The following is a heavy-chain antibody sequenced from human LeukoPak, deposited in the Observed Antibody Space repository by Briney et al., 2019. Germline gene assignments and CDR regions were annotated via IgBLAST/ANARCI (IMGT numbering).Heavy chain of an antibody. CDR2: IFTTGNT. D-gene: IGHD6-13*01. CDR1: GGSISSHY. V-gene: IGHV4-4*07. J-gene: IGHJ4*02. Sequence: PSETLSLTCTVSGGSISSHYWSWIRKPAGKGLEWIGRIFTTGNTNVNPYYNPSLKSRVTMSLDTSKNQFSLKVSSVTAADTAIYYCARGDGVETYTSSWYAFHYWGQGILVTVSS. CDR3: ARGDGVETYTSSWYAFHY.